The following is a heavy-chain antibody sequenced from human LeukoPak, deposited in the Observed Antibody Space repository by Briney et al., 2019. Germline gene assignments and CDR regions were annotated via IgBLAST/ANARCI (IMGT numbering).Heavy chain of an antibody. Sequence: SETLSLTCTVSGGSISSYYWSWIRQPPGKGLEWIGYIYYSGSTNYNPSLKSRVTISVDTSKNQFSLKLSSVTAADTAVYYCARGWVGSDYPVYWGQGTLVTVSS. CDR3: ARGWVGSDYPVY. V-gene: IGHV4-59*01. J-gene: IGHJ4*02. CDR1: GGSISSYY. CDR2: IYYSGST. D-gene: IGHD4-17*01.